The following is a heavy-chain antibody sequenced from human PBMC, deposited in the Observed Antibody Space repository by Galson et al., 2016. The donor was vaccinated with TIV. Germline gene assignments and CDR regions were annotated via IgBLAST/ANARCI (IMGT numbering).Heavy chain of an antibody. V-gene: IGHV3-30*04. CDR1: GFTFTRYA. D-gene: IGHD3-3*01. CDR3: ARGGEGQVWNGYPDY. J-gene: IGHJ1*01. Sequence: SLRLSCAASGFTFTRYAIHWFRQTPGKGLEWVAVIRFDGGNEYYAHSVKGRFTISRDTSRNTVSLQMNSLRMEDTAVYYCARGGEGQVWNGYPDYWGQGTVVTVSS. CDR2: IRFDGGNE.